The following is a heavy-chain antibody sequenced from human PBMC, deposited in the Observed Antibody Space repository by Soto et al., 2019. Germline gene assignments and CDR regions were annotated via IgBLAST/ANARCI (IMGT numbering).Heavy chain of an antibody. CDR3: AAEVDIVATTFDY. J-gene: IGHJ4*02. CDR1: GFTFTSSA. Sequence: SVKVSCKASGFTFTSSAVQWVRQARGQRLEWIGWIAVGSGNTNYAQKFQERVTITRDMSTSTAYMELSSLRSEDTAVYYCAAEVDIVATTFDYWGQGTLVTVSS. D-gene: IGHD5-12*01. V-gene: IGHV1-58*01. CDR2: IAVGSGNT.